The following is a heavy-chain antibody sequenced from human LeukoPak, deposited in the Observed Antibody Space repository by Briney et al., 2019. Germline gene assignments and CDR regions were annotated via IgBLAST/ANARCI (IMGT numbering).Heavy chain of an antibody. CDR1: GYTFTSYY. D-gene: IGHD2-2*01. V-gene: IGHV1-46*03. CDR3: ARDAGDIVVVPAASMLDY. CDR2: INPSGGST. Sequence: ASVKVSCKASGYTFTSYYMHWVRQAPGQGLEWMGIINPSGGSTSYAQKFQGRVTMTRDTSTSTVYMELSSLRSEDTAVYYCARDAGDIVVVPAASMLDYWGHETLATVSS. J-gene: IGHJ4*01.